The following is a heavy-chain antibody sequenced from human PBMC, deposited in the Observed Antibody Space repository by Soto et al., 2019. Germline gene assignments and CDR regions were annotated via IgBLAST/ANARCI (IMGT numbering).Heavy chain of an antibody. J-gene: IGHJ6*02. V-gene: IGHV1-3*01. D-gene: IGHD2-2*01. CDR3: ARDCGTSCHGPGMDV. CDR2: INAGNGNT. Sequence: GASVKVSCTASGYTFTSYAMHWVRQAPGQRLEWMGWINAGNGNTKYSQKFQGRVTITRDTSASTAYMELSSLRSEDTAVYYCARDCGTSCHGPGMDVWGQGTTVTVSS. CDR1: GYTFTSYA.